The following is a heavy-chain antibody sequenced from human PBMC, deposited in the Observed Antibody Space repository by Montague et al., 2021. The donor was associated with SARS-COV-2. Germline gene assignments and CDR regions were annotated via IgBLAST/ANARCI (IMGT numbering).Heavy chain of an antibody. Sequence: SLRLSCAASGFIFGDYWMSWVRQAPGKGLMWLSHINGDGSFTRYADSVKGRFTISRDIPKNTLYLQMNSLTAEDTAVYYCARHRIVPGGFDYWGQGTLVTVSS. D-gene: IGHD2-2*01. V-gene: IGHV3-74*01. CDR1: GFIFGDYW. J-gene: IGHJ4*02. CDR2: INGDGSFT. CDR3: ARHRIVPGGFDY.